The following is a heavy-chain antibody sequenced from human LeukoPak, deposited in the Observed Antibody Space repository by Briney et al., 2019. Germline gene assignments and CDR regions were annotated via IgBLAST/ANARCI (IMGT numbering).Heavy chain of an antibody. J-gene: IGHJ4*02. CDR3: AKVGILLWFGEMDY. CDR1: GFTFSSYG. CDR2: ISYDGSNK. D-gene: IGHD3-10*01. Sequence: GGSLRLSCAASGFTFSSYGMHWVRQAPGKGPEWVAVISYDGSNKYYADSVKGRFTISRDNSKNTLYLQMNSLRAEDTAVYYCAKVGILLWFGEMDYWGQGTLVTVSS. V-gene: IGHV3-30*18.